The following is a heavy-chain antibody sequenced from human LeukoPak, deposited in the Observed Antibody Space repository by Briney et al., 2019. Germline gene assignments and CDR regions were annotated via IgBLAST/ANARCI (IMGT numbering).Heavy chain of an antibody. CDR1: GGSISTNHY. J-gene: IGHJ4*02. V-gene: IGHV4-39*01. CDR3: GRYEEEDGHNAKTLDS. D-gene: IGHD5-24*01. CDR2: IHFSVNT. Sequence: SETLSLTCTVSGGSISTNHYWGWIRQPPGIGLEWIGSIHFSVNTYYNPSLKSRLTISIDTSKNQFSLRLSSVTAADTAVYYCGRYEEEDGHNAKTLDSWGQGTLVTVSS.